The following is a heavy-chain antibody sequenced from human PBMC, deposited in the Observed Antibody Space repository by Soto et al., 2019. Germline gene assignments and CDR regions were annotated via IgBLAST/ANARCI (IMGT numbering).Heavy chain of an antibody. Sequence: QVQLQESGPGLMKPSDTLSLTCAVSGYSISSSNWWGWIRQPPGKGLEWIGYIYYSGSTYYNPSLKSRVTMSVDTSKNQFSLKLSSVTAVDTAVYYCARTAPLYCSGGSCYANWFDPWGQGTLVTVSS. CDR1: GYSISSSNW. CDR2: IYYSGST. CDR3: ARTAPLYCSGGSCYANWFDP. J-gene: IGHJ5*02. D-gene: IGHD2-15*01. V-gene: IGHV4-28*01.